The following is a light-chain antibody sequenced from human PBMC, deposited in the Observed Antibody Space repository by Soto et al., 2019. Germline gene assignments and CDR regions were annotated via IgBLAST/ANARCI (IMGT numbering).Light chain of an antibody. J-gene: IGLJ3*02. Sequence: NFMLTQPHSVSESPGKTVTISCTGSSGSIASNYVQWYQQRPGGAPTTVIYEHNRRSSGVPDRFSGSIDSSSNSASLTISGLKTEDEADYYGQSYDGTDQVFGGGTKLTVL. CDR3: QSYDGTDQV. V-gene: IGLV6-57*02. CDR1: SGSIASNY. CDR2: EHN.